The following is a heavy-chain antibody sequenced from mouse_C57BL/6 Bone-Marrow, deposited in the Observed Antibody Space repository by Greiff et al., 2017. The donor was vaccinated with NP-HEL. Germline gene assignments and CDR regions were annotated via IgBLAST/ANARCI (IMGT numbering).Heavy chain of an antibody. CDR2: INPNNGGT. Sequence: EVQLQQSGPELVKPGASVKIPCKASGYTFTDYNMDWVKQSHGKSLEWIGDINPNNGGTIYNQKFKGKAPLTVAKSSSTAYMELRSLTSEDTAVYYCARRDDGSSSYYAMDYWGQGTSVTVSS. CDR3: ARRDDGSSSYYAMDY. D-gene: IGHD1-1*01. V-gene: IGHV1-18*01. CDR1: GYTFTDYN. J-gene: IGHJ4*01.